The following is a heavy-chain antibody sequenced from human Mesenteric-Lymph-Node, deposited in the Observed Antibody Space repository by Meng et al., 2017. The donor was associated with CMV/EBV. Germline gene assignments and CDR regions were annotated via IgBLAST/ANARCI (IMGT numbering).Heavy chain of an antibody. J-gene: IGHJ4*02. CDR1: GYAFTAYY. D-gene: IGHD3-10*01. CDR3: VRSPFPGDF. V-gene: IGHV1-2*02. CDR2: INPNSLNT. Sequence: ASVKVSCKASGYAFTAYYLHWVRQAPGQGLEWMGWINPNSLNTRYAEDFQDRVAMTSDTSITTAYLELSRLTSDDTAIYYCVRSPFPGDFWGQGTLVTVSS.